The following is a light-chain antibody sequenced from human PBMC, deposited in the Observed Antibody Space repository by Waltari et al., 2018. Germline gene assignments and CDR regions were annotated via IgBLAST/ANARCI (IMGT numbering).Light chain of an antibody. J-gene: IGLJ3*02. CDR1: SGHSSNV. CDR2: VNSDGSH. V-gene: IGLV4-69*01. Sequence: QLVLTQSPSASASLGASVKLTCTLSSGHSSNVIAWLQQQSEKGPRYLMKVNSDGSHSKGDEIPDRCSGSSSGAERYLTISSLQSEDEADYYCQTGGHGTWVFGGGTKLTVL. CDR3: QTGGHGTWV.